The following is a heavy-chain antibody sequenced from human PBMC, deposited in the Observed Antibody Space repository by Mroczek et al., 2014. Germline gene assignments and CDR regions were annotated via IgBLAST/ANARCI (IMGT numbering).Heavy chain of an antibody. CDR3: ASGFGREGWFDP. CDR2: IYTSGST. Sequence: QVQLVQSGPGLVKPSQTLSLTCTVSGGSISSGSYYWSWIRQPAGKGLEWIGRIYTSGSTNYNPSLKSRVTISVDTSKNQFSLKLSSVTAADTAVYYCASGFGREGWFDPWGQGTLVTVSS. V-gene: IGHV4-61*02. D-gene: IGHD3-10*01. CDR1: GGSISSGSYY. J-gene: IGHJ5*02.